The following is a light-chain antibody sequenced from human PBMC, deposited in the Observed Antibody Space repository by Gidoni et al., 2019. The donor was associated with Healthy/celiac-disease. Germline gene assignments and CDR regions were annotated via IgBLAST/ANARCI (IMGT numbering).Light chain of an antibody. V-gene: IGKV1-39*01. CDR1: QSISSY. Sequence: DIQMTQSPSSLSASVGDRVTITCRARQSISSYLNWYQQKPGKATKLLIYAASSLQSGVPSIFSGSGSGTDFTLTISSLQPEDFATYYCQQSYSTPNTFGQGTKLEIK. J-gene: IGKJ2*01. CDR2: AAS. CDR3: QQSYSTPNT.